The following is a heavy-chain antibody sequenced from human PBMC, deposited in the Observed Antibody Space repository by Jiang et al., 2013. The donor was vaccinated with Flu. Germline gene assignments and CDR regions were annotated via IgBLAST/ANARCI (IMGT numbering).Heavy chain of an antibody. D-gene: IGHD6-13*01. V-gene: IGHV3-30*01. CDR3: ARDLGIAEAYYFDY. J-gene: IGHJ4*02. Sequence: SRDNSKNTLYLQMNSLRAEDTAVYYCARDLGIAEAYYFDYWGQGTLVTVSS.